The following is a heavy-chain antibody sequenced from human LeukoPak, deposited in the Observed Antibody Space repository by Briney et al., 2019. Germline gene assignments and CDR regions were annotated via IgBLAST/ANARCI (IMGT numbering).Heavy chain of an antibody. CDR2: IDPSDSYT. J-gene: IGHJ4*02. V-gene: IGHV5-10-1*01. Sequence: GESLKISCKGSGYSFTNYWITWVRQMPGKGLEWMGWIDPSDSYTNYSPSLQGHVTISADKSITIAYLQWSSLKASDTAMYYCARTRGYSYGPPFDFWGQGTLVTVSS. D-gene: IGHD5-18*01. CDR3: ARTRGYSYGPPFDF. CDR1: GYSFTNYW.